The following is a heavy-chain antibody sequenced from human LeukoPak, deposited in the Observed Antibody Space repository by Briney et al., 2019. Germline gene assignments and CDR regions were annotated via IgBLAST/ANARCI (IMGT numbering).Heavy chain of an antibody. D-gene: IGHD3-16*01. CDR1: GFTFSHTW. J-gene: IGHJ6*03. CDR3: ATLGEDYYFYYMDV. CDR2: VKSYTDGGTA. Sequence: TTGGSLRLSCAASGFTFSHTWMSWVRQAPRKGLEWVGRVKSYTDGGTADYAAPVSGRFTISRDESMNTLYMQMNSLKTEDTGVYSCATLGEDYYFYYMDVWGKGTTVIVS. V-gene: IGHV3-15*01.